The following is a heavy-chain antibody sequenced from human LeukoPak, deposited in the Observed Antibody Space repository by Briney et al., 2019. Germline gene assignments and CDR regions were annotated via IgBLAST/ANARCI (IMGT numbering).Heavy chain of an antibody. CDR3: ARGYHPIPNYYYDSSGYYGPGAF. CDR1: GYTFASYA. CDR2: IYTNTGNP. Sequence: ASVKVSCKASGYTFASYAMNWVRQAPGQGLEWMRWIYTNTGNPTYAQGFTGRFVFSLDTSVSTAYLQISSLKAEDTAVYYCARGYHPIPNYYYDSSGYYGPGAFWGQGTLVTVSS. V-gene: IGHV7-4-1*02. J-gene: IGHJ4*02. D-gene: IGHD3-22*01.